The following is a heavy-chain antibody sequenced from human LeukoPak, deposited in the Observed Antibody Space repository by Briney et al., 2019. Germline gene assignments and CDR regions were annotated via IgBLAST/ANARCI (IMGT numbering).Heavy chain of an antibody. CDR2: IYYSGST. CDR1: GGSISSGGYY. CDR3: ARTPSPQWYFDL. V-gene: IGHV4-61*08. J-gene: IGHJ2*01. D-gene: IGHD6-6*01. Sequence: PSETLSLTCTVSGGSISSGGYYWSWIRQPPGKGLEWIGYIYYSGSTNYNPSLKSRVTISVDTSKNQFSLKLSSVTAADTAVYYCARTPSPQWYFDLWGRGTLVTVSS.